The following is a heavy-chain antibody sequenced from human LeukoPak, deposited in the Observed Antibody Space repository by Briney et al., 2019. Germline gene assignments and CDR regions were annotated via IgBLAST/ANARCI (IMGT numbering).Heavy chain of an antibody. J-gene: IGHJ3*02. Sequence: GGSLRLSCAASGFTFSSYCMNWVRQAPGKGLEWVSSISSSSSYIYYADSVKGRFTISRDNAKNSLYLQMNSLRAEDTAVYYCARDRSPSSDAFDIWGQGTMVTVSS. V-gene: IGHV3-21*01. CDR1: GFTFSSYC. CDR3: ARDRSPSSDAFDI. CDR2: ISSSSSYI. D-gene: IGHD1-26*01.